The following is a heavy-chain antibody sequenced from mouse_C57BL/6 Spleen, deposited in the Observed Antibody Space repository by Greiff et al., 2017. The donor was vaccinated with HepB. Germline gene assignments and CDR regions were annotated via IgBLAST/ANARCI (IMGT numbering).Heavy chain of an antibody. Sequence: VHLVESGAELARPGASVKLSCKASGYTFTSYGISWVKQRTGQGLEWIGEIYPRSGNTYYNEKFKGKATLTADKSSSTAYMELRSLTSEDSAVYFCAREGYDGYSYYAMDYWGQGTSVTVSS. V-gene: IGHV1-81*01. CDR1: GYTFTSYG. J-gene: IGHJ4*01. CDR2: IYPRSGNT. CDR3: AREGYDGYSYYAMDY. D-gene: IGHD2-3*01.